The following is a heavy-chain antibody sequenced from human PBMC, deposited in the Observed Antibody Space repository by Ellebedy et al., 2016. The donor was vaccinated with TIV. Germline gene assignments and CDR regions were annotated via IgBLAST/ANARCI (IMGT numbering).Heavy chain of an antibody. Sequence: SETLSLTXTVSGGPISSNSYWGWIRQPPGKGLEWIGYIYYSGYTFYNPSLKSRIAISVDTYKNQFSLKVTSVTAADTAVYFCARNDYSEGGRSFDYWGQGALVTVSS. J-gene: IGHJ4*02. CDR2: IYYSGYT. CDR1: GGPISSNSY. CDR3: ARNDYSEGGRSFDY. D-gene: IGHD4-11*01. V-gene: IGHV4-31*03.